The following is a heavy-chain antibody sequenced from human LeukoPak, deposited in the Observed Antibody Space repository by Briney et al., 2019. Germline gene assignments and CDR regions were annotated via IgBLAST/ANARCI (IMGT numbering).Heavy chain of an antibody. J-gene: IGHJ4*02. D-gene: IGHD3-16*01. V-gene: IGHV3-23*01. CDR2: ISGSGGST. Sequence: PGGSLRLSCAASGFPSPSGLSFNNYAMAWVRQAPGKGLQWVSGISGSGGSTYYADSVKGRFTISRDNSRDTLYLQMNSLRAEDTAVYYCAKGYYDYVWGSYYFDYWGQGTLVTVSS. CDR1: GFPSPSGLSFNNYA. CDR3: AKGYYDYVWGSYYFDY.